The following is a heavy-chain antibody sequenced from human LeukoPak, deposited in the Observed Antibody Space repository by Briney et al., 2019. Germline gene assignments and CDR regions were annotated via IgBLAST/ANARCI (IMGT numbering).Heavy chain of an antibody. J-gene: IGHJ4*02. V-gene: IGHV3-33*06. CDR3: AKDRAVAGTDARYYFDY. Sequence: PGGSLRLSCAASGFTFSKYGMHWVRQAPGKGLEWVAVIWYDGKNKYYADSVKGRFTISRGNSKNTLYLEMNSLRADDTAVYYCAKDRAVAGTDARYYFDYWGQGTLVTVSA. D-gene: IGHD6-19*01. CDR1: GFTFSKYG. CDR2: IWYDGKNK.